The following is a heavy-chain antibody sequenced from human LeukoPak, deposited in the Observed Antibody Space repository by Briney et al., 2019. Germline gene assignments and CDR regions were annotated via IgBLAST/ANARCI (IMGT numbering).Heavy chain of an antibody. Sequence: GGSLRLSCAASGFTFSSYAMTWVRQTPGKGLEWVSGISGSGVSTYHADFVKGRFTISRHNSKNTLYLQMNSLRAEDTAVYFCAKDKSLGLRTYFDYWGQGTLVSVSS. J-gene: IGHJ4*02. CDR1: GFTFSSYA. D-gene: IGHD7-27*01. V-gene: IGHV3-23*01. CDR2: ISGSGVST. CDR3: AKDKSLGLRTYFDY.